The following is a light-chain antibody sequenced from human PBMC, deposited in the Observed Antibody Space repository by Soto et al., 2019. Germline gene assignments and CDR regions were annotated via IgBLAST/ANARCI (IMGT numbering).Light chain of an antibody. CDR2: KAS. Sequence: DIQMTQSPSTLSGSVGDRVTITYWASQTISSWLAWYQQKPGKAPKLLIYKASTLKSGVPSRFSGSGSGTEFTLTISSLQPDDFATYYCQQLYIFPLTFGQGTRLEIK. CDR3: QQLYIFPLT. V-gene: IGKV1-5*03. J-gene: IGKJ5*01. CDR1: QTISSW.